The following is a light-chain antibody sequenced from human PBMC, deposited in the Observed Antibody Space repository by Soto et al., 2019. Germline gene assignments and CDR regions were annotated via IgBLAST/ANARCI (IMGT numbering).Light chain of an antibody. CDR3: CSYTTNSIVV. CDR1: SSDVGAYNY. V-gene: IGLV2-14*01. Sequence: QSALTQPASVSGSPGQSITISCTGTSSDVGAYNYVSWYQQYPGKAPKVMIYDVSNRPSGVSNRFSGSKSGNTASLTISGLQAEDEAVYHCCSYTTNSIVVFGGGTKLTVL. CDR2: DVS. J-gene: IGLJ2*01.